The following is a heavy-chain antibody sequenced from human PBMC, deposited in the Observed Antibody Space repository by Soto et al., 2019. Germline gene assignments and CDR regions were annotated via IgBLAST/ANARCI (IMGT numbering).Heavy chain of an antibody. Sequence: SETLSLTCAVYGGSFSGYYWSWIRQPPGKGLEWIGEINHSGSTNYNPSLKSRVTISVDTSKNQFSLKLSSVTAADTAVYYCARVGGYCSSTSCYFSWFDPWGQGPLVTVSS. CDR2: INHSGST. CDR1: GGSFSGYY. J-gene: IGHJ5*02. CDR3: ARVGGYCSSTSCYFSWFDP. D-gene: IGHD2-2*01. V-gene: IGHV4-34*01.